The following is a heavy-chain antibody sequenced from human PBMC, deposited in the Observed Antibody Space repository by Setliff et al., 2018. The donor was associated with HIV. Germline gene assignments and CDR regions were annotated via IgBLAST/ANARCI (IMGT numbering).Heavy chain of an antibody. CDR1: GGSISSRSDYY. V-gene: IGHV4-39*07. Sequence: SETLSLTCTVSGGSISSRSDYYWGWIRQTPGKGLEWIGSISWSGLTFYNPSLKSRVTISVDTSKNQFYLNLSSVTAADTAVYYCARDRMPMASWVPEKWGQGTLVTVSS. CDR3: ARDRMPMASWVPEK. J-gene: IGHJ4*02. D-gene: IGHD2-2*01. CDR2: ISWSGLT.